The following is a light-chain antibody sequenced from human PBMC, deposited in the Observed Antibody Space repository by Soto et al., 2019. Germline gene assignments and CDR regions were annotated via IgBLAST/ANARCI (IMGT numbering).Light chain of an antibody. Sequence: DIQMTQSTSSLSASVGDRVTITCRASQSISSYLNWYQQKPGKAPKLLIYAASSLQSGVPSRFSGSGSGTDFTLTISSLQPEDFATYYCQQSYSTAFGPGTKVDI. J-gene: IGKJ3*01. CDR2: AAS. CDR1: QSISSY. CDR3: QQSYSTA. V-gene: IGKV1-39*01.